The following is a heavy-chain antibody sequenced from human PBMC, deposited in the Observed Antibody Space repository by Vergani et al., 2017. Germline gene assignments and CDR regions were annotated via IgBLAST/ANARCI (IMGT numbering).Heavy chain of an antibody. V-gene: IGHV4-59*01. CDR2: IYYSGST. CDR1: GGSISSYY. CDR3: ASGYDFWSGINWFDP. D-gene: IGHD3-3*01. J-gene: IGHJ5*02. Sequence: QVQLQESGPGLVKPSETLSLTCTVSGGSISSYYWSWIRQPPGKGLEWIGYIYYSGSTNYNPSLKSRVTISVDTSKNQFSLKLSSVTAADTAVYYCASGYDFWSGINWFDPWGQGTLVTVSS.